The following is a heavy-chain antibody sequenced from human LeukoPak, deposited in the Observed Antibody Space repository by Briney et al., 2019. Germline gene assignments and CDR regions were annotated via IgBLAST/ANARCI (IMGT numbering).Heavy chain of an antibody. CDR3: ARGVAVAGKYYFDY. J-gene: IGHJ4*02. Sequence: SETLSLTRAVYGGSFSGYYWSWIRQPPGKGLEWIGEINHSGSTNYNPSLKSRVTISVDTSKNQFSLKLSSVTAADTAVYYCARGVAVAGKYYFDYWGQGTLVTVSS. V-gene: IGHV4-34*01. CDR1: GGSFSGYY. D-gene: IGHD6-19*01. CDR2: INHSGST.